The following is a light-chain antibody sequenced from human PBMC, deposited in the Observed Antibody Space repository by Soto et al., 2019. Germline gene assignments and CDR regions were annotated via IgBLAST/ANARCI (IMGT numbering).Light chain of an antibody. J-gene: IGLJ1*01. CDR3: SSYTSSVAHV. Sequence: QSVLTQPASVSGSPGQSITISCTGTSSDIGGYNSVSWYQQHPGKAPKLMIYEVRNRPSGISNRFSGSKSGNTASPTISGLQAEDEADYYCSSYTSSVAHVFGTGTKVTVL. V-gene: IGLV2-14*01. CDR1: SSDIGGYNS. CDR2: EVR.